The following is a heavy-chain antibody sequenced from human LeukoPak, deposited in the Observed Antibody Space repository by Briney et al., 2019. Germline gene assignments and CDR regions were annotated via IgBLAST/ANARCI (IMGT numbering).Heavy chain of an antibody. D-gene: IGHD1-26*01. J-gene: IGHJ4*02. CDR1: GFTFSSYA. CDR2: ISANGGST. CDR3: AKYPTPSGSYSHFDY. Sequence: PGGSLRPSCAASGFTFSSYAMSWVRQAPGKGLEWVSTISANGGSTYNADSVKGRFTISRDNSRNTLYLQMNSLRAEDTALYYCAKYPTPSGSYSHFDYWGQGALVTVSS. V-gene: IGHV3-23*01.